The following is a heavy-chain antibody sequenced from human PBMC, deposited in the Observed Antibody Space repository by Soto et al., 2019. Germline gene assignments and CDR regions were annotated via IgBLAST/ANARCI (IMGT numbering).Heavy chain of an antibody. CDR2: ISHIGSV. Sequence: QVLLQESGPGLVQPSGTLSLSCVVSGVSISSNYYWGWVRQPPGKGLEWLGDISHIGSVNYNPSLNGRATISMDKSQNQFSLKVNSVTAADPAVYYCARSFGWYAIDYWGQGTLVIVSS. J-gene: IGHJ4*02. CDR3: ARSFGWYAIDY. CDR1: GVSISSNYY. V-gene: IGHV4-4*02. D-gene: IGHD6-19*01.